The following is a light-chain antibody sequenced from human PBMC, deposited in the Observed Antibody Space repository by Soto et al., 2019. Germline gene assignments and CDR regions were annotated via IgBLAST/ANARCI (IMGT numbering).Light chain of an antibody. V-gene: IGLV2-14*01. Sequence: QSVLTQPASVSGSPGQSITISCTGTSSDVGGYDYVSWYQLHPGKAPKLMVFEVSNRPPGVSYRFSGAKSGNTASLTISGLQAEEEADYFCSSYSISTAYLFGTGTKVTVL. CDR2: EVS. CDR1: SSDVGGYDY. CDR3: SSYSISTAYL. J-gene: IGLJ1*01.